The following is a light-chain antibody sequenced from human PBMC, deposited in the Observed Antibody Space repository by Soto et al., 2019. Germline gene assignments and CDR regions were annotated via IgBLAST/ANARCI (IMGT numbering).Light chain of an antibody. CDR3: QQRSNWPPK. V-gene: IGKV3-11*01. CDR1: QSVSSY. Sequence: THSPSTLSFSPWERATLSFRASQSVSSYLAWYQQKPGQAPRLLIYDASTRATGIPARFSGSGSGTDFTLTITSLEPEDFAVYYCQQRSNWPPKFGQGTKVDIK. J-gene: IGKJ1*01. CDR2: DAS.